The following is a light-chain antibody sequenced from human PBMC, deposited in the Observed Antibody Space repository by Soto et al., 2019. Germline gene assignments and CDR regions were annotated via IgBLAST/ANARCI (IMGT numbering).Light chain of an antibody. CDR3: QQYNNWPYT. Sequence: EIVMTQSPATLAVSPGERAALSCRASQSVRTNFAWYQQKPGQAPRLLIYGASSRATGTPARFSGSGSGTEFTLTISSLQSEYVAVYYCQQYNNWPYTFGLGTKLEMK. V-gene: IGKV3-15*01. CDR1: QSVRTN. J-gene: IGKJ2*01. CDR2: GAS.